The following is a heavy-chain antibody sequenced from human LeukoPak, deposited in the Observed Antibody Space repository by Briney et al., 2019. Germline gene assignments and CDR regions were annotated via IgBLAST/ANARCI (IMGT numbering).Heavy chain of an antibody. V-gene: IGHV3-66*01. CDR1: GFTVSSNY. Sequence: GGSLRLSCAASGFTVSSNYMSWVRQAPGKGLEWVSVIYSGGSTYYADSVKGRFTISRDNSKNTLYLQMNSLRAEDTAVYYCARDYSSSWYFDDYWGQGTLVTVSS. D-gene: IGHD6-13*01. CDR3: ARDYSSSWYFDDY. CDR2: IYSGGST. J-gene: IGHJ4*02.